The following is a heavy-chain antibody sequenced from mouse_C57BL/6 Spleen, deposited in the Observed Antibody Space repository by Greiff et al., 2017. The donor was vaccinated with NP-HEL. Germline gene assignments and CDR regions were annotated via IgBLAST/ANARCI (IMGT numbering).Heavy chain of an antibody. V-gene: IGHV1-80*01. J-gene: IGHJ2*01. Sequence: QVQLQQSGAELVKPGASVKISCKASGYAFSSYWMNWVKQRPGKGLEWIGQIYPGDGDTNYNGKFKGKATLTADKSSSTAYMQLSSLTSEDSAVYFCARARPSGYYFDYWGQGTTLTVSS. CDR1: GYAFSSYW. CDR2: IYPGDGDT. CDR3: ARARPSGYYFDY. D-gene: IGHD3-1*01.